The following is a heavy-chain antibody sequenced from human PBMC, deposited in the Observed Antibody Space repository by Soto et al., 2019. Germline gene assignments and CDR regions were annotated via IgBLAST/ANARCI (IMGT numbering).Heavy chain of an antibody. CDR2: IYPGDSDT. J-gene: IGHJ3*02. CDR1: GYSFTSYW. V-gene: IGHV5-51*01. CDR3: ARGGYSGNSKDPFYI. D-gene: IGHD6-25*01. Sequence: GESLKISCKTSGYSFTSYWIGWVRQMPGKGLEWMGIIYPGDSDTRYGPSFQGQVTISADKSISTAYLQWSSLKASDTAMFYCARGGYSGNSKDPFYIWGPGTMVTVSS.